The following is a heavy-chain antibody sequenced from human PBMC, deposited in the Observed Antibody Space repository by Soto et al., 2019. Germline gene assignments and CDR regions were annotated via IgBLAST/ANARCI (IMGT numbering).Heavy chain of an antibody. CDR3: AKDRIITIFVVVSLFDY. J-gene: IGHJ4*02. CDR2: ISGSGGST. D-gene: IGHD3-3*01. Sequence: EVQLLESGGGLVQPGGSLRLSCAAAGFTFSSYAMSWVRQAPGKGLEWVSAISGSGGSTYYADSVKGRFTISRDNSKNTLYLQMNSLRVEDTAVYYCAKDRIITIFVVVSLFDYWGQGTLVTVSS. CDR1: GFTFSSYA. V-gene: IGHV3-23*01.